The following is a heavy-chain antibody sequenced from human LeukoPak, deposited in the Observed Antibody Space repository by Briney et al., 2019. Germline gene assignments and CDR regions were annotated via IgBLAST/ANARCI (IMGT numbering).Heavy chain of an antibody. J-gene: IGHJ6*04. D-gene: IGHD2-2*02. V-gene: IGHV1-46*01. CDR3: ARSRYCSSTSCYNTRYGVDV. CDR2: INHSGGST. Sequence: ASVKVSCRASGYTFTSYYMHWVRQAPGQGLEWMGIINHSGGSTSYAQKFQGRVTMTRDTSTSTVYMELSSLRSEDTAVYYCARSRYCSSTSCYNTRYGVDVWGKGTTVTVSS. CDR1: GYTFTSYY.